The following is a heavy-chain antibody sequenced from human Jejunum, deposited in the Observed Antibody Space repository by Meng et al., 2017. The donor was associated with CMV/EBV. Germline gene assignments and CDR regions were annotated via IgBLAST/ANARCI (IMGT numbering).Heavy chain of an antibody. CDR3: ARDRTSVVVPAAILY. CDR2: ISYDGGNK. V-gene: IGHV3-30-3*01. CDR1: GFTFSRYP. D-gene: IGHD2-2*01. J-gene: IGHJ4*02. Sequence: GFTFSRYPMHCVRHAPGKGLEWVAVISYDGGNKYYAGSVKDRFTISRDNSNNTLYLQLDSLRAEDTAVYYCARDRTSVVVPAAILYWGQGTLVTVSS.